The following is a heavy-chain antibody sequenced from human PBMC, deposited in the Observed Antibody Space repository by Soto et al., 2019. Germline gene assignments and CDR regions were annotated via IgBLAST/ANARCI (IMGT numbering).Heavy chain of an antibody. Sequence: EVQLVESGGGLVQPGGSLRLSCAASGFTFSSYWMSWVRQAPGKGLEWVANIKQDGSEKYYVDSVKGRFTISRDNVKNSLYLQMNSLRAEDTAVYYCAPSFSNYVYFDLWGQGTLVTGSS. CDR3: APSFSNYVYFDL. D-gene: IGHD4-4*01. J-gene: IGHJ4*02. V-gene: IGHV3-7*01. CDR1: GFTFSSYW. CDR2: IKQDGSEK.